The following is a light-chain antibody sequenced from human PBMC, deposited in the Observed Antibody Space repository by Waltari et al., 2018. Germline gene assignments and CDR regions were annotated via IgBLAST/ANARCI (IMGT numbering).Light chain of an antibody. CDR2: DVS. CDR3: SSYTSSSTVV. J-gene: IGLJ2*01. V-gene: IGLV2-14*03. CDR1: SSDVGGYNY. Sequence: QYALTPPASVSGSPGPSITISCTGTSSDVGGYNYVSWYQQHPGKAPKLMIYDVSNRPSGVSNRFSGSKSGNTASLTISGLQAEDEADYYCSSYTSSSTVVFGGGTKLTVL.